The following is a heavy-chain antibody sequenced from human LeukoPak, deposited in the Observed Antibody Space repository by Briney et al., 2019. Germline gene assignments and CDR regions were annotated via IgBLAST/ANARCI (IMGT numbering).Heavy chain of an antibody. CDR3: ARRSYYDNSGCFGY. J-gene: IGHJ4*02. D-gene: IGHD3-22*01. CDR2: IYYSGST. Sequence: SSETLSLTCTVSGGSVSSSSYYWGWIRQPPGKGLEWIGSIYYSGSTYYNPSLKSRVTISVDTSKNQFSLRLSSVTAADTAVYYCARRSYYDNSGCFGYWGRGTLVTVSS. CDR1: GGSVSSSSYY. V-gene: IGHV4-39*01.